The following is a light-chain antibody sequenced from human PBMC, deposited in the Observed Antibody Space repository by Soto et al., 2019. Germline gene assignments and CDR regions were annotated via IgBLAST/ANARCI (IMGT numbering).Light chain of an antibody. J-gene: IGLJ2*01. CDR1: SSNIGAYYD. V-gene: IGLV1-40*01. CDR2: GND. CDR3: QSYDHGQSGPVL. Sequence: QSVLTQPPSVSGAPGQRVTISCTGTSSNIGAYYDVQWYQHLPGTAPKLLIYGNDNRPSGVPDRFSASKSGASASLAITGLQPEDEGDYYCQSYDHGQSGPVLFGGGTKLTVL.